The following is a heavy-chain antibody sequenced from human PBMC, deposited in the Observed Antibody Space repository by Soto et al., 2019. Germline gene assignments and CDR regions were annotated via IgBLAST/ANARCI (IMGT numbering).Heavy chain of an antibody. CDR2: VFPYHSDV. CDR1: GYTFTRYY. Sequence: GESLKISCRGSGYTFTRYYNEWLHQMPVKVLELRGIVFPYHSDVRYSPSFQGQVTISADKPINIASLQWSALRASDTAMYYCARHLTGELGRGMDVWGQGTTVNVSS. J-gene: IGHJ6*02. D-gene: IGHD7-27*01. V-gene: IGHV5-51*07. CDR3: ARHLTGELGRGMDV.